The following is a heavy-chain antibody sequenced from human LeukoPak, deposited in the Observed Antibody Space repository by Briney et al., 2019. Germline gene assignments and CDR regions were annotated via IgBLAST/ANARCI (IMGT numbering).Heavy chain of an antibody. J-gene: IGHJ4*02. CDR3: AKGKWFGELLGIDY. Sequence: GGSLRLSCAASGFTFSSYSMNWVRQAPGKGPEWVAVISYDGSNKYYADSVKGRFTLSRDDSKNTLYLQMTSLRAEDSAVYYCAKGKWFGELLGIDYWGQGTLVTVSS. CDR1: GFTFSSYS. V-gene: IGHV3-30*18. CDR2: ISYDGSNK. D-gene: IGHD3-10*01.